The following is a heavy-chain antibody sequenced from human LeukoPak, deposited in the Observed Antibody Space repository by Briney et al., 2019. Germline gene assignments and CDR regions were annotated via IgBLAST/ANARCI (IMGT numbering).Heavy chain of an antibody. J-gene: IGHJ6*02. V-gene: IGHV5-51*01. Sequence: GEPLNISCKSSGYSFTTYLVAWVRQMPGKGLEWMGMISPGDFDTRYTPSFKGQVTISADKSISTAYLQWSSLKASDTAIYYCARHQGGMDVWGQGTTVTVSS. CDR3: ARHQGGMDV. CDR1: GYSFTTYL. CDR2: ISPGDFDT.